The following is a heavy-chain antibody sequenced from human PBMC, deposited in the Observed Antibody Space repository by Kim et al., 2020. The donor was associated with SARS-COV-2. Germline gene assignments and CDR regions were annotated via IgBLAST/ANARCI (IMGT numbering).Heavy chain of an antibody. Sequence: SVKVSCKASGGTFSSYAISWVRQAPGQGLEWMGGIIPIFGTANYAQKFQGRVTITADESTSTAYMELSSLRSEDTAVYYCAYYDSSGYPTFDYWGQGTLVTVSS. CDR1: GGTFSSYA. V-gene: IGHV1-69*13. CDR2: IIPIFGTA. CDR3: AYYDSSGYPTFDY. D-gene: IGHD3-22*01. J-gene: IGHJ4*02.